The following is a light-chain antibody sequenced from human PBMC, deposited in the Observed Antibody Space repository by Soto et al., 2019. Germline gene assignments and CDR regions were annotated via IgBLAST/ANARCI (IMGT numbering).Light chain of an antibody. CDR2: GAS. J-gene: IGKJ1*01. CDR1: QSVSNNH. V-gene: IGKV3-20*01. Sequence: DIVLTQSPGTLSLSPGERVALSCRASQSVSNNHLAWYQQKPGQAPRLLIYGASSRATGIPDRFSGSGSGTDFTLTISRLEPEDFAVYYCQQYGSSPRTFGQGTKVDIK. CDR3: QQYGSSPRT.